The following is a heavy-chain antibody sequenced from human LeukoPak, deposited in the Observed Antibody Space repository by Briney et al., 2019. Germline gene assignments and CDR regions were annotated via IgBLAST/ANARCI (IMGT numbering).Heavy chain of an antibody. J-gene: IGHJ4*02. V-gene: IGHV3-74*03. CDR1: GFTFRNHW. D-gene: IGHD6-6*01. CDR2: ISSDGSST. CDR3: ARDQRVTGRPDIDY. Sequence: GGSLRLSCAASGFTFRNHWMHWVRQTPGKGLVCVSRISSDGSSTTYADSVKGRFTISRDNAKNTLYLQMNNLTAEDTAMYYCARDQRVTGRPDIDYWGQGTLVIVSS.